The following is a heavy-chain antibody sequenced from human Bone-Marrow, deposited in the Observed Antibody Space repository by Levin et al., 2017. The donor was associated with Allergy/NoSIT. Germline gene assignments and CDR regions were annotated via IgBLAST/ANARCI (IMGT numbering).Heavy chain of an antibody. CDR2: MNPNSGDT. CDR1: GYTFSIYD. V-gene: IGHV1-8*01. CDR3: ARVHSVGYYTSNDY. Sequence: WASVKVSCKASGYTFSIYDINWVRQAAGQGLEWMGWMNPNSGDTGYAQSFQGRVSMTRDTSVGTAYMELSSLRSEDTAVYFCARVHSVGYYTSNDYWGQGTLVTVSS. D-gene: IGHD3-22*01. J-gene: IGHJ4*02.